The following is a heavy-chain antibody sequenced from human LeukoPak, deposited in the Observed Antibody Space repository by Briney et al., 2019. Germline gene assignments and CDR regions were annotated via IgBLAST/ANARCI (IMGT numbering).Heavy chain of an antibody. V-gene: IGHV4-59*01. Sequence: SETLSLTCTVSGGSISSYYWSWIRQPPGKGLEWIGYIYYSGSTNYNPSLKSRVTISVDTSKNQFSLKLSSVTAADTAVYYCARGFDYMDVWGKGTTVTVSS. D-gene: IGHD3-9*01. CDR3: ARGFDYMDV. CDR2: IYYSGST. CDR1: GGSISSYY. J-gene: IGHJ6*03.